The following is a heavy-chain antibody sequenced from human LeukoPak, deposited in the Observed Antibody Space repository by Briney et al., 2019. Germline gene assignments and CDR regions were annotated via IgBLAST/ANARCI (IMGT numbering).Heavy chain of an antibody. V-gene: IGHV4-59*01. D-gene: IGHD2-2*01. CDR3: ARDCSSTSCYDY. J-gene: IGHJ4*02. CDR2: IYYSGST. Sequence: PSETLSLTCTVSGGSISSYYWSWIRQPPGKGLEWIGYIYYSGSTNYNPSLKSRVTISVDTSKNQFSLKLSSVTAADTAVYYCARDCSSTSCYDYWGQGTLVTVSS. CDR1: GGSISSYY.